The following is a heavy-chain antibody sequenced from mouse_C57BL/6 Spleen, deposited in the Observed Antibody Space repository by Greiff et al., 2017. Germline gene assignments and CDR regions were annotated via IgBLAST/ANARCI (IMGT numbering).Heavy chain of an antibody. V-gene: IGHV1-72*01. D-gene: IGHD2-1*01. CDR3: ARGPYGNYDAMDY. CDR1: GFNIKNTY. CDR2: IDPNSGGT. Sequence: QVQLQQSVAELVRPGASVKLSCTASGFNIKNTYMHWVKQRPEQGLEWIGRIDPNSGGTKYNEKFKSKATLTVDKPSSTAYMQLSSLTSEDSAVYYCARGPYGNYDAMDYWGQGTSVTVSS. J-gene: IGHJ4*01.